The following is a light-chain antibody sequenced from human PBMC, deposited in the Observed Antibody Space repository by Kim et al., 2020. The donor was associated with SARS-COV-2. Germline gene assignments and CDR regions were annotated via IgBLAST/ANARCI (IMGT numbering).Light chain of an antibody. CDR3: SAWDSSLSAWV. Sequence: RPTTKPPCTGNSNNVGYEGAAWLQQHQGHPPKLLSYRNNNRPSGISDRFSASRSGNTASLTITGLQPEDETDYYCSAWDSSLSAWVFGGGTQLTVL. CDR2: RNN. J-gene: IGLJ3*02. CDR1: SNNVGYEG. V-gene: IGLV10-54*04.